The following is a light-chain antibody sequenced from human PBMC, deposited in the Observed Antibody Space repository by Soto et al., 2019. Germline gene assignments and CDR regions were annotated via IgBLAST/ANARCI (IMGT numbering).Light chain of an antibody. CDR2: DAS. CDR1: QDISNY. Sequence: DIEMTDSPSSLSSSVGGIFTITCQASQDISNYLNWYQQKLGKAPKLLIYDASNLETGVPSRFSGSGSGTDFTFTISSLQPEDIATYYCQQYSHLITFGQGTRLEIK. CDR3: QQYSHLIT. V-gene: IGKV1-33*01. J-gene: IGKJ5*01.